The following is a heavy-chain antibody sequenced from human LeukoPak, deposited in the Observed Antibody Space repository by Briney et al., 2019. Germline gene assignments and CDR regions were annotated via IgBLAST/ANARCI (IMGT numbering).Heavy chain of an antibody. CDR2: LNPHSGDT. CDR1: GYSFTSYD. V-gene: IGHV1-8*03. J-gene: IGHJ4*02. D-gene: IGHD3-16*01. Sequence: GASVKVSCKTAGYSFTSYDVNWVRQALGQGLEWMGRLNPHSGDTVYAQKFQGRVTLTRDTSTSTAYMELSGLTYEDTAFYYCTRGPGGEDLWGQGTLVTVSS. CDR3: TRGPGGEDL.